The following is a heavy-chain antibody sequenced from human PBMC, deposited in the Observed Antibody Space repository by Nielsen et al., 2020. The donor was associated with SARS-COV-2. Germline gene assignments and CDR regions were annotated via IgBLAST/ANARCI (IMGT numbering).Heavy chain of an antibody. Sequence: GESLKISCAASGFTFSSYAMSWVRQAPGKGLEWVSAISGSGGSTYYADSVKGRFTISRDNSKNTLYLQMNSLRAEDTAVYYCAKDDVVRGDAFDIWGQGTMVTVSS. V-gene: IGHV3-23*01. CDR1: GFTFSSYA. CDR2: ISGSGGST. J-gene: IGHJ3*02. CDR3: AKDDVVRGDAFDI. D-gene: IGHD3-10*01.